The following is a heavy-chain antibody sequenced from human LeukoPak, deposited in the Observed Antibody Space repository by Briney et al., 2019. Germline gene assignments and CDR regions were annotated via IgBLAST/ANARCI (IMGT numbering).Heavy chain of an antibody. D-gene: IGHD2-2*01. Sequence: PSQTLSLTCTVSGGSISSGGYYWRWIRQHPGKGLEWIGYIYYSGSTYYNPSLKSRVTISVDTSKNQFSLKLSSVTAADTAVYYCARGYCSSTSCYLADYWGQGTLVTVSS. CDR1: GGSISSGGYY. V-gene: IGHV4-31*03. CDR2: IYYSGST. CDR3: ARGYCSSTSCYLADY. J-gene: IGHJ4*02.